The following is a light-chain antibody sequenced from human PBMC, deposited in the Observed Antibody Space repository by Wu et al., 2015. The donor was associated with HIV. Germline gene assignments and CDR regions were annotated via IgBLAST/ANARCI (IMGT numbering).Light chain of an antibody. J-gene: IGKJ1*01. V-gene: IGKV3-11*01. Sequence: DILLTQSPATLSLSPGERATLSCRASQSVNWYLAWFQQKPGQVPRLLIYDSANRATGIPGRFSGSGSGTDFTLTISRLEPEDLAVFYCQQYGGSPPTFGQGTKVEIK. CDR1: QSVNWY. CDR3: QQYGGSPPT. CDR2: DSA.